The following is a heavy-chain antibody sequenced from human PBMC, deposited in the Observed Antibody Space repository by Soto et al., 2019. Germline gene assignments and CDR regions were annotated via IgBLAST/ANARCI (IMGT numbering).Heavy chain of an antibody. D-gene: IGHD7-27*01. Sequence: GGSLRLSCAASGFTFSSYAMHWVRQAPGKGLEWVAVISYDGSNKYYADSVKGRFTISRDNSKNTLYLQMNSLRAEDTAVYYCAREFLGGMDVWGQGTTVTVSS. CDR2: ISYDGSNK. V-gene: IGHV3-30-3*01. CDR1: GFTFSSYA. J-gene: IGHJ6*02. CDR3: AREFLGGMDV.